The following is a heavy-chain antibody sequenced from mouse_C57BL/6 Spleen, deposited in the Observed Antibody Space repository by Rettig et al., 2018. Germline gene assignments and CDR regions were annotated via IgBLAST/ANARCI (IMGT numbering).Heavy chain of an antibody. V-gene: IGHV1-52*01. CDR1: GYTFTSYW. CDR3: ARTGFTPGFAY. J-gene: IGHJ3*01. Sequence: GSSVKLSCKASGYTFTSYWMHWVKQRPIQGLEWIGNIDPSDSETHYNQKFKDKATLTVDKSSSTAYMQLSSLTSEDSAVYYCARTGFTPGFAYWGQGTLVTVSA. CDR2: IDPSDSET.